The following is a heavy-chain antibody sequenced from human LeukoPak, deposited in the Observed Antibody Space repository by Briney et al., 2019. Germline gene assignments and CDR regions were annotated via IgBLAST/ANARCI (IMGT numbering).Heavy chain of an antibody. CDR3: AGRYCSSTSCYFHYYYGMDV. CDR1: GGYFSGYY. CDR2: INHSGST. Sequence: PSETLSLTCAVYGGYFSGYYWSWIRQPPGKGLEWIGEINHSGSTNYNPSLQSRVTISVDTSKNQFSLKLSSVTAADTAVYYCAGRYCSSTSCYFHYYYGMDVWGKGTTVTVSS. J-gene: IGHJ6*04. D-gene: IGHD2-2*01. V-gene: IGHV4-34*01.